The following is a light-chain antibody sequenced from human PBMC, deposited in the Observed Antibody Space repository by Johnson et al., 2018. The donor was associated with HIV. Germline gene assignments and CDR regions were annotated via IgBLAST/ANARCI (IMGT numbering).Light chain of an antibody. J-gene: IGLJ1*01. CDR1: TSNIGNND. Sequence: QAVLTQPPSVSAAPGQKVTFSCSGSTSNIGNNDVSWYRHLPGTAPKLLIYDNYKRPSGIPDRFPGSKSGTSATLGITGLQTGDEAAYYCGTWHSALSGGCVFGTGTRVTVL. V-gene: IGLV1-51*01. CDR3: GTWHSALSGGCV. CDR2: DNY.